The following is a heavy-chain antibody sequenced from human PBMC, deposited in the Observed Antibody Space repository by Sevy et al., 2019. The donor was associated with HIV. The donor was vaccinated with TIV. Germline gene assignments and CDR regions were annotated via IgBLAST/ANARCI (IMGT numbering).Heavy chain of an antibody. V-gene: IGHV3-30*03. CDR1: GFTFSTFG. CDR3: DIHGYDDYAP. Sequence: QLGGSLRLSCAASGFTFSTFGIHWVRQAPGKGLEWVALISSDGRNKFYADSVKGRFTISRDNSMNTLYLQMNTLRAEDTAVYYCDIHGYDDYAPWGQGTMVTVSS. J-gene: IGHJ5*02. D-gene: IGHD4-17*01. CDR2: ISSDGRNK.